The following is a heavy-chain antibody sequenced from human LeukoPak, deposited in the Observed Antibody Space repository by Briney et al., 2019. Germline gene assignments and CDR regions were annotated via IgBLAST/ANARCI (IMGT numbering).Heavy chain of an antibody. J-gene: IGHJ3*01. Sequence: SETLSLTCTVSGGPIASRAYYWVWVRQSPGRGLEWLVSIYNNGDTYYNPSFESRVTIAIETSKNQFSLKMTSVTAADTAAYYCTSRGFRLPLDAFDVWGQGTRVAVSS. D-gene: IGHD5-24*01. CDR3: TSRGFRLPLDAFDV. CDR2: IYNNGDT. V-gene: IGHV4-39*01. CDR1: GGPIASRAYY.